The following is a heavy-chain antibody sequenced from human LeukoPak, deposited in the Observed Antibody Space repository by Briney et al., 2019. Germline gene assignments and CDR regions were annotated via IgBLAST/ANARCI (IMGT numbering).Heavy chain of an antibody. CDR3: ARDRYSSGWSNWFDP. Sequence: SETLSLTCAVYGGSFSGYYWSWIRQPPGKGLEWIGYIYYSGSTYYNPSLKSRVTISVDTSKNQFSLKLSSVTAADTAVYYCARDRYSSGWSNWFDPWGQGTLVTVSS. CDR1: GGSFSGYY. J-gene: IGHJ5*02. CDR2: IYYSGST. D-gene: IGHD6-19*01. V-gene: IGHV4-59*01.